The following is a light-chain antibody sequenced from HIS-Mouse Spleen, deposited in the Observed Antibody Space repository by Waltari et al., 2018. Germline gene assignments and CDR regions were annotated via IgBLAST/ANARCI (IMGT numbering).Light chain of an antibody. J-gene: IGKJ4*01. Sequence: DIVMTQSPDSLVVSLAERATINCKSSQSVLYSSNNKNYLAWYQQKPGHHPTLLIYWASTRESGVPDRFSGSGSGTDFTLTISSLQAEDVAVYYCQQYYSTPPLTFGGGTKVEIK. CDR1: QSVLYSSNNKNY. CDR3: QQYYSTPPLT. V-gene: IGKV4-1*01. CDR2: WAS.